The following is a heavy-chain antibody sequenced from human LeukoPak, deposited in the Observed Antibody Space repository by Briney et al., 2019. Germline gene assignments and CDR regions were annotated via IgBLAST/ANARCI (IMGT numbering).Heavy chain of an antibody. CDR1: GFTFTNYW. CDR3: ARDSAGDY. Sequence: PGGSLRLSCAASGFTFTNYWMHWVRQAPGMGLVWVSRLPPDELGIIYADSVKGRFTVSRDNAKNTVYLQMNSLRAEDTAVYYCARDSAGDYWGQGTLVTVSS. J-gene: IGHJ4*02. CDR2: LPPDELGI. V-gene: IGHV3-74*01.